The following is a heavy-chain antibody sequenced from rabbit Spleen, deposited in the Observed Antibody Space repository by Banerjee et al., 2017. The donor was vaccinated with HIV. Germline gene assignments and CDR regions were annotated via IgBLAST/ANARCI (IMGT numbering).Heavy chain of an antibody. J-gene: IGHJ4*01. Sequence: EESGGGLVQPEGSLTLTCTTSGFSFSPVTWIYWVRQAPGKGLEWIATIYAGSTGTTDYARWAKGRFTISKTSSTTVTLQMTSLTAADTATYFCATYVDYDGDFNLWGQGTLVTVS. CDR3: ATYVDYDGDFNL. V-gene: IGHV1S45*01. CDR1: GFSFSPVTW. D-gene: IGHD2-1*01. CDR2: IYAGSTGTT.